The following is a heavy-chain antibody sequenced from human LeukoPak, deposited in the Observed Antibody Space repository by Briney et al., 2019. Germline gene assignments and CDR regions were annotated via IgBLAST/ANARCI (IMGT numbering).Heavy chain of an antibody. CDR3: AIDGVSASSFLDY. J-gene: IGHJ4*02. V-gene: IGHV1-18*01. CDR2: ISGYNGNT. D-gene: IGHD3-3*01. CDR1: GYTFYNYG. Sequence: ASVKVSCKASGYTFYNYGISWMRQAPGQGLEWMGWISGYNGNTKYLQNLQGRVTVTTDTSTSTAYMELRSLRSDDTAVYYCAIDGVSASSFLDYWGQGTLVTVSS.